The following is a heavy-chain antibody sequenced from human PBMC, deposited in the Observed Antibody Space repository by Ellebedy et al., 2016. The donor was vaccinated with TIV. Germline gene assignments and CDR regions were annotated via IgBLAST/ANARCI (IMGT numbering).Heavy chain of an antibody. D-gene: IGHD2/OR15-2a*01. V-gene: IGHV3-48*03. CDR2: ISSSGSTI. CDR3: ARDNTFDP. J-gene: IGHJ5*02. CDR1: GFTFSSYG. Sequence: GESLKISCAASGFTFSSYGMNWVRQAPGKGLEWVSYISSSGSTIYYADSVKGRFTISRDNAKNSLYLQMNSLRAEDTAVYYCARDNTFDPWGQGTLVTVSS.